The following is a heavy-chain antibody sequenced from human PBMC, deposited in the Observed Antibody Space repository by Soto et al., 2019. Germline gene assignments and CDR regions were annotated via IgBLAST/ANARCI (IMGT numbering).Heavy chain of an antibody. CDR3: ARVGLGYCSSTSCFSGSEYCYYGMDV. CDR1: GYTFTSYG. V-gene: IGHV1-18*04. Sequence: ASVKVSCKASGYTFTSYGISWVRQAPGQGLEWMGWISAYNGNTNYAQKLQGRVTMTTDTSTSTAYMELRSLRSDDTAVYYCARVGLGYCSSTSCFSGSEYCYYGMDVWGQGTTVTFSS. J-gene: IGHJ6*02. D-gene: IGHD2-2*01. CDR2: ISAYNGNT.